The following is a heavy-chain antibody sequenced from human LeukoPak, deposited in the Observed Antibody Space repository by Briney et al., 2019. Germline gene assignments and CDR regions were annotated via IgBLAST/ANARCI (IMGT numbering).Heavy chain of an antibody. CDR3: AKGWGGVNRNYFDF. Sequence: GGSLRLSCAASGFTFSSYSMHWVRQAPGKGLEWVAFIRYDGSNKYYADSVKGRFTISRDNSKNTLYLQMNSLRVEDTAVYYCAKGWGGVNRNYFDFWGQGTLVTVSS. D-gene: IGHD2-8*01. CDR1: GFTFSSYS. J-gene: IGHJ4*02. V-gene: IGHV3-30*02. CDR2: IRYDGSNK.